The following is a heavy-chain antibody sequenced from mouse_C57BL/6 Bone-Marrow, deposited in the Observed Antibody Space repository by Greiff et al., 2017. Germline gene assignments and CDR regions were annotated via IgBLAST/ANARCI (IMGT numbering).Heavy chain of an antibody. Sequence: DVKLVESGGGLVKPGGSLKLSCAASGFTFSSYAMSWVRQTPEKRLEWVATISDGGSYTYYPDNVKGRFTISRDNAKNNLYLQMSHLKSEDTAMYYCARLYHFDYLGQGTTLTVSS. J-gene: IGHJ2*01. CDR3: ARLYHFDY. CDR2: ISDGGSYT. V-gene: IGHV5-4*03. CDR1: GFTFSSYA. D-gene: IGHD5-1-1*01.